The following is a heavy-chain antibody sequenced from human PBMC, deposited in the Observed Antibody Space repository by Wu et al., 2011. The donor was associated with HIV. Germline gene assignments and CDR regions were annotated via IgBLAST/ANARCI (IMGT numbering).Heavy chain of an antibody. CDR1: GGTFSTSD. CDR2: IIPIFGTA. V-gene: IGHV1-69*14. CDR3: ARDFGGDGDS. Sequence: QVQLVQSGAEVKKPGSSVKVSCRTSGGTFSTSDINWVRQAPGQGLEWMGGIIPIFGTAKYAQKFQGRVTITADKSTSTAYMELSSLTSEDTAMYYCARDFGGDGDSWGQGTLVTVSS. D-gene: IGHD2-21*01. J-gene: IGHJ4*02.